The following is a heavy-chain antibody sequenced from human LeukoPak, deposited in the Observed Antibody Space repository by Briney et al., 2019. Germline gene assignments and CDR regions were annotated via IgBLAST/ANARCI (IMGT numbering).Heavy chain of an antibody. Sequence: SETLSLTCTVSGGSISSSSYYWGWIRQPPGKGLEWIGSIYYSGSTYYNPSLKSRVTISVDTSKNQFSLKLSSVTVADTAVYYCARWWVAATAGYLDYWGQGTLVTVSS. J-gene: IGHJ4*02. CDR1: GGSISSSSYY. CDR3: ARWWVAATAGYLDY. CDR2: IYYSGST. V-gene: IGHV4-39*07. D-gene: IGHD2-15*01.